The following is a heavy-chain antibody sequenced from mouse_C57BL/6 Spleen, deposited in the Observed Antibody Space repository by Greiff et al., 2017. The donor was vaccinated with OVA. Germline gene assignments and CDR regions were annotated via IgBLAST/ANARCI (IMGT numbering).Heavy chain of an antibody. CDR3: TRGEGGYYAMDY. CDR2: IRNKANNLAT. V-gene: IGHV6-6*01. CDR1: GFTFSDAW. Sequence: EVQLVESGGGLVQPGGSMKLSCAASGFTFSDAWMDWVRQSPEKGLEWVAEIRNKANNLATYYAESVKGRFTISRDDSKSSVYLQMNSLRAEDTGIYYCTRGEGGYYAMDYWGQGTSVTVSS. J-gene: IGHJ4*01.